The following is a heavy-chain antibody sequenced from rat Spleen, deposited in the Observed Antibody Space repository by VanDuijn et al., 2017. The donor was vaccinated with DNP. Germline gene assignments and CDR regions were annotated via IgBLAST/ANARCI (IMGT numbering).Heavy chain of an antibody. CDR2: INYSGTT. CDR1: GYSITSNY. D-gene: IGHD1-11*01. Sequence: EVQLQESGPGLVKPSQSLSLTCSVTGYSITSNYWAWIRKFPGNKMEWMGYINYSGTTAYNPSLRNRISITRDTSKNQFFLQLNSVTTEDTATYYCARHDYGGYYFDYWGQGVMVTVSS. CDR3: ARHDYGGYYFDY. V-gene: IGHV3-1*01. J-gene: IGHJ2*01.